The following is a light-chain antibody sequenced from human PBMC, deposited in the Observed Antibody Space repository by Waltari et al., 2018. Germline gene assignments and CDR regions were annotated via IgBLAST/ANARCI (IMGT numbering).Light chain of an antibody. V-gene: IGKV3-15*01. J-gene: IGKJ1*01. CDR2: GAS. Sequence: EIVMTQSPATLSVSPGERATLSCRASQRVSSNLAWYQQKPGQAPRLLISGASTRATGVPARFSGSGSGTEFTLTISSLQSEDFAVYYCQQYNKWPPWTFGQGTKVEIK. CDR3: QQYNKWPPWT. CDR1: QRVSSN.